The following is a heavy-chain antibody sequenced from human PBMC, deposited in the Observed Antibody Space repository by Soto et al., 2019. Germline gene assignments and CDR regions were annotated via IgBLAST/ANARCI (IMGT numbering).Heavy chain of an antibody. Sequence: GGSLRLSCAASGFTFSSYAMSWVRQAPGKGLEWVSAISGSGGSTYYADSVKGRFTISRDNSKNTLYLQMNSLRAEDTAVYYCAKGPSMVRGVYDAFDIWGQGTMVTVSS. D-gene: IGHD3-10*01. CDR2: ISGSGGST. J-gene: IGHJ3*02. CDR1: GFTFSSYA. CDR3: AKGPSMVRGVYDAFDI. V-gene: IGHV3-23*01.